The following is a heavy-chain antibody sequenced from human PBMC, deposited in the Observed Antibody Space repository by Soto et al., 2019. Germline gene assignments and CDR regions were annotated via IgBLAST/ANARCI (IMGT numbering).Heavy chain of an antibody. CDR1: GFTFSSYG. CDR2: IWYDGSNK. V-gene: IGHV3-33*01. CDR3: ARGDGYNTDGEYFQH. J-gene: IGHJ1*01. Sequence: QVQLVESGGGVVQPGRSLRLSCAASGFTFSSYGMHWVRQAPGKGLEWVAVIWYDGSNKYYADSVKGRFTISRDNSKNTLYLQVNSLRAEDTAVYYCARGDGYNTDGEYFQHWGQGTLVTVSS. D-gene: IGHD5-12*01.